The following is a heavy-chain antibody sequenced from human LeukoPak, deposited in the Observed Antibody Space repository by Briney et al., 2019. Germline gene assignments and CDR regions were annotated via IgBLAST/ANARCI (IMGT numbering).Heavy chain of an antibody. CDR2: INPSGGST. Sequence: ASLKVSCTASGYTFTSYLMHWVRQAPGQGLEWMGQINPSGGSTNYAQNVQGRVTMTRDTSTSTVYMELSSLRSEDTAVYFCAVTLSGRAEALDYWGQGTLATVSS. CDR3: AVTLSGRAEALDY. J-gene: IGHJ4*02. V-gene: IGHV1-46*01. CDR1: GYTFTSYL. D-gene: IGHD3-10*01.